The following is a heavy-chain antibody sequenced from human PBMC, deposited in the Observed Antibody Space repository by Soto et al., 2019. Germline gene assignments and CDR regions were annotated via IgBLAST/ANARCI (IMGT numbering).Heavy chain of an antibody. CDR2: ISSTGST. D-gene: IGHD3-9*01. CDR1: GGSLHTTSYS. CDR3: ARDWGYFDWLLSAASAGMAV. J-gene: IGHJ6*02. V-gene: IGHV4-39*02. Sequence: SSETLSLTCTVSGGSLHTTSYSWGWIRQPPGKGLEWIGSISSTGSTYYSPSLKSRVTISVDTSKSSFSLRLNSVTAADTAVYYCARDWGYFDWLLSAASAGMAVWGQGTTVTVS.